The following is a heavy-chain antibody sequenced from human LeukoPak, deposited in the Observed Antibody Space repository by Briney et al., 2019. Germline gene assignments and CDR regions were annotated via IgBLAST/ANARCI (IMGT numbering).Heavy chain of an antibody. V-gene: IGHV4-34*01. CDR3: ARGKYGSGGYYLDY. J-gene: IGHJ4*02. CDR1: GESFSGYY. Sequence: SETLSLTCAVYGESFSGYYWSWIRQPPGKGLTWIGEINHSGIINYNPSLKSRVTISLDTSKSQFSLKLSSVTAADTAVYYRARGKYGSGGYYLDYWGQGTLVTVSS. D-gene: IGHD2-15*01. CDR2: INHSGII.